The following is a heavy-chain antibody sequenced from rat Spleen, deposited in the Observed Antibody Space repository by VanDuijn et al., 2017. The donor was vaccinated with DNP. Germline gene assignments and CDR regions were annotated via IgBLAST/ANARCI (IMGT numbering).Heavy chain of an antibody. Sequence: QVQLKESGPGLVQPSQTLSLTCTVSGFSLSTNSVSWVRQPPGKGLEWIAAMSSGGSRYYNSALKSRLSISRDTSKSQVFLKMNSLQTEDTAMYFCARYYGYNYYAMDAWGQGTSVTVSS. D-gene: IGHD1-9*01. J-gene: IGHJ4*01. CDR3: ARYYGYNYYAMDA. CDR2: MSSGGSR. CDR1: GFSLSTNS. V-gene: IGHV2-6*01.